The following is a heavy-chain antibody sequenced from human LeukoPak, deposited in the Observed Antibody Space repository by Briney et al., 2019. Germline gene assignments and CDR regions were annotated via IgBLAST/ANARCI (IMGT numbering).Heavy chain of an antibody. V-gene: IGHV4-39*07. CDR2: IYYRGST. CDR3: ASIYMVARDTYYFDY. D-gene: IGHD2-15*01. CDR1: GGSISSSSYY. Sequence: SETLSLTCTVSGGSISSSSYYWGWIRQPPGKGLEWIGSIYYRGSTYYNPSLKSRVTMSVDTSKNQFSLKLSSVTAADTAVYYCASIYMVARDTYYFDYWGQGTLVTVSS. J-gene: IGHJ4*02.